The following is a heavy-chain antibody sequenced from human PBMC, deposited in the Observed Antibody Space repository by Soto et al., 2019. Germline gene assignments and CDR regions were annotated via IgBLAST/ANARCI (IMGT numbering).Heavy chain of an antibody. J-gene: IGHJ6*02. V-gene: IGHV5-10-1*01. Sequence: GESLKISCKGPGYSFTSYWISWVRQMPGKGLEWMGRTDPSDSYTNYRPSFQGHVTISADKSISTAYLQWSSLKASDTAMYYCARHLISGGIYYYYGMDVWGQGTTVTVSS. CDR3: ARHLISGGIYYYYGMDV. D-gene: IGHD6-13*01. CDR1: GYSFTSYW. CDR2: TDPSDSYT.